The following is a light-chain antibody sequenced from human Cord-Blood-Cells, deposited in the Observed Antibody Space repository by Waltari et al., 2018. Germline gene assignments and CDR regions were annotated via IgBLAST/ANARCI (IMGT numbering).Light chain of an antibody. V-gene: IGLV6-57*03. Sequence: NFMLTQPHSVSESPGKTVTISCTRSRGSIASNYVQWYQQRPGSAPTTVIYGDNQRPAGVPDRFSGSIDSSSNSASLTISGLKTEDEADYYCQSYDSSNAVFGGGTQLTVL. CDR1: RGSIASNY. CDR2: GDN. CDR3: QSYDSSNAV. J-gene: IGLJ7*01.